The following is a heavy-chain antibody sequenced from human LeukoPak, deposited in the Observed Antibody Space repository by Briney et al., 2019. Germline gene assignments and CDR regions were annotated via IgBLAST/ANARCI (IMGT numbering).Heavy chain of an antibody. CDR3: ARDLYDFWSGYFSNSGGYYYYGMDV. J-gene: IGHJ6*02. D-gene: IGHD3-3*01. V-gene: IGHV4-4*07. Sequence: SETLSLTCTVSDGSISSYYWSWIRQPAGKGLEWIGRIYTSGSTNYNPSLKSRVTMSVDTSKNQFSLKLSSVTAADTAVYYCARDLYDFWSGYFSNSGGYYYYGMDVWGQGTTVTVSS. CDR2: IYTSGST. CDR1: DGSISSYY.